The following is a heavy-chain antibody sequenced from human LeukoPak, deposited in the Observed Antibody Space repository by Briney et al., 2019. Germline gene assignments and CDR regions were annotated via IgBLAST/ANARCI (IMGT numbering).Heavy chain of an antibody. CDR1: GGTFSSYA. CDR2: IIPIFGSA. J-gene: IGHJ6*02. CDR3: ARVVSRFYGMDV. V-gene: IGHV1-69*13. D-gene: IGHD1-14*01. Sequence: ASVNVSCKASGGTFSSYAISWVRQAPGQGLEWMGGIIPIFGSANYAQKFQGRVTITADESTSTAYMELSSLRSEDTAVYYCARVVSRFYGMDVWAKGPRSPSP.